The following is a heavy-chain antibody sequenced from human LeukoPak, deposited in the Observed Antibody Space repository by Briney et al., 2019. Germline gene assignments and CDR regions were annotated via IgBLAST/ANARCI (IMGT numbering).Heavy chain of an antibody. CDR1: GGSISSSNYY. CDR3: ARGRARGYDFWSGYFFSY. D-gene: IGHD3-3*01. V-gene: IGHV4-39*07. Sequence: NPSETLSLTCTVSGGSISSSNYYWGWIRQPPGKGLECIGSVYYSGNTYYNPSLKSRVTISVDTSKNQFSLKLSSVTAADTAVYYCARGRARGYDFWSGYFFSYWGQGTLVTVSS. J-gene: IGHJ4*02. CDR2: VYYSGNT.